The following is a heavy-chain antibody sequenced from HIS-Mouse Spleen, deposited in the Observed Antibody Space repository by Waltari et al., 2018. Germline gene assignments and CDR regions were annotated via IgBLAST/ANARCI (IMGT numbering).Heavy chain of an antibody. CDR1: GFTFSSYA. J-gene: IGHJ4*02. CDR2: ISYDGSNK. Sequence: QVQLVESGGGVVQPGRSLRLSCAASGFTFSSYAMHWVRQAPGNGLEWVAVISYDGSNKYYADSVKGRFTISRDNSKNTLYLQMNSLRAEDTAVYYCARRRSYFDYWGQGTLVTVSS. V-gene: IGHV3-30-3*01. CDR3: ARRRSYFDY.